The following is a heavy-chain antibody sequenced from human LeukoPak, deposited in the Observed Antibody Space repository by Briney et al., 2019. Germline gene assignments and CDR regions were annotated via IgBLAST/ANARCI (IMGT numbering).Heavy chain of an antibody. CDR1: GYTFTSYY. V-gene: IGHV1-46*01. J-gene: IGHJ5*02. D-gene: IGHD4-17*01. Sequence: ASVKVSCKASGYTFTSYYMHWVRQAPGQGLEWMGIINPSGGSTSYAQKFQGRVTMTRDMSTSTVYMELSSLRSEDTAVYYCARVYGDYVDWFDPWGQGTLVTVSS. CDR3: ARVYGDYVDWFDP. CDR2: INPSGGST.